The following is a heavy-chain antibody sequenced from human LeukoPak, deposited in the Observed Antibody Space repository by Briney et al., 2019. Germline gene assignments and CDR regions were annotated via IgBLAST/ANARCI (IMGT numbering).Heavy chain of an antibody. D-gene: IGHD3-3*01. CDR1: GCSISSYY. V-gene: IGHV4-59*01. CDR2: IYYSGST. Sequence: SETLSLTCTVSGCSISSYYWSWVRQPPGKGLEWIGYIYYSGSTNYNPSLKSRVTILVDTSKNQFSLKLSSVTGADTAVYYCARGRFLEWLPYFDYWGQGTLVTVSS. CDR3: ARGRFLEWLPYFDY. J-gene: IGHJ4*02.